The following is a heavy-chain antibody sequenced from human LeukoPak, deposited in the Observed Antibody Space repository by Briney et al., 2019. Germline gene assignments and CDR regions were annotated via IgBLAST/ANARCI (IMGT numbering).Heavy chain of an antibody. CDR3: ARKDILTGYLA. V-gene: IGHV1-46*01. CDR1: GYTFTSYY. Sequence: ASVKVSCKASGYTFTSYYMHWVRQAPGQGLEWMGIINPSGGSTSYAQKFQGRVTMTRDTSTSTVYMELSSLRSDDTAVYYCARKDILTGYLAWGQGTLVTVSS. J-gene: IGHJ5*02. D-gene: IGHD3-9*01. CDR2: INPSGGST.